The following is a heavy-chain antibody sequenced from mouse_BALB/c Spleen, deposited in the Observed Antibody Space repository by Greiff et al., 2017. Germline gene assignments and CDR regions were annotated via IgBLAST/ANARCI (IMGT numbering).Heavy chain of an antibody. V-gene: IGHV1-55*01. CDR1: GYNFTSYW. CDR3: ARGGGNYHY. CDR2: IYPGSGST. D-gene: IGHD2-1*01. J-gene: IGHJ2*01. Sequence: QVQLQQPGAELVKPGTSVKLSCKASGYNFTSYWINWVKLRPGQGLEWIGDIYPGSGSTNYNEKFKSKATLTVDTSSSTAYMQLSSLASEDSALYYCARGGGNYHYWGQGTTLTVSS.